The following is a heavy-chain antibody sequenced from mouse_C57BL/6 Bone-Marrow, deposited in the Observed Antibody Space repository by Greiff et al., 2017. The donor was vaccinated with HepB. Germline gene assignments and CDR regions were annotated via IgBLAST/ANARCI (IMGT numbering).Heavy chain of an antibody. CDR3: ARKAVIYYYAMDY. CDR1: GYTFTDYN. Sequence: VQLQQSGPELVKPGASVKIPCKASGYTFTDYNMDWVKQSHGKSLEWIGDINPNNGGTIYNQKFKGKATLTVDKSSSTAYMELRSLTSEDTAVYYCARKAVIYYYAMDYWGQGTSVTVSS. D-gene: IGHD2-1*01. J-gene: IGHJ4*01. CDR2: INPNNGGT. V-gene: IGHV1-18*01.